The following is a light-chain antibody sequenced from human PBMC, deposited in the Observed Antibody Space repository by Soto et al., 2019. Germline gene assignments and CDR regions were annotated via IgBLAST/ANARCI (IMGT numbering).Light chain of an antibody. Sequence: QSVLTQPPSVSGAPGQSVTISFTGASSNVGPGDAVHWYQQIPGSTPNLLIFDDNVRPSGVPDRFSDSKSGTTASLAITGLQNEDEADYYSQSFDSAILAYVFGTVTQVTVL. V-gene: IGLV1-40*01. CDR1: SSNVGPGDA. CDR3: QSFDSAILAYV. J-gene: IGLJ1*01. CDR2: DDN.